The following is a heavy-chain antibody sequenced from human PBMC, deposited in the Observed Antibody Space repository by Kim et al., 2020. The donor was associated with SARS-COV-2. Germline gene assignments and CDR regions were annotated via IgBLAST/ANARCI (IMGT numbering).Heavy chain of an antibody. D-gene: IGHD5-18*01. CDR2: INHNSGGT. CDR1: GYTFTGYY. Sequence: ASVKVSCKASGYTFTGYYMHWVRQAPGQGLEWMGRINHNSGGTNYAQKFQGRVTMIRDTYISTAYMELSRLRSDDTAVYYCARAGPYYVDTAMATFDYWGQGTLVTVSS. J-gene: IGHJ4*02. V-gene: IGHV1-2*06. CDR3: ARAGPYYVDTAMATFDY.